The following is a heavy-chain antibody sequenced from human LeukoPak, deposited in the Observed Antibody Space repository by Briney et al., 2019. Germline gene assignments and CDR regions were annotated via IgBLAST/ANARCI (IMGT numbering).Heavy chain of an antibody. V-gene: IGHV3-30*03. J-gene: IGHJ6*03. D-gene: IGHD2-21*01. CDR1: GLTFRNYG. Sequence: PGRSLRLSCAASGLTFRNYGMHWVRQAPGKGLEWVAIIYYDGSLKYYADSVKGRFTISKDNSKNTLYLEMNSLRAEDTAVYYCAREECDYCGGVDYYMDVWGKGTTVTVSS. CDR3: AREECDYCGGVDYYMDV. CDR2: IYYDGSLK.